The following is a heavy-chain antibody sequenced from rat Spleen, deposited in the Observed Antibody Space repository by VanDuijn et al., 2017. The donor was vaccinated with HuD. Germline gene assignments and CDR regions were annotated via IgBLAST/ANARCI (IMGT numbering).Heavy chain of an antibody. CDR2: ISYDGSST. CDR1: GFTFSNYG. CDR3: ARRPLDY. Sequence: EVQLVESGGGLVQPGRSLKLSCAASGFTFSNYGMAWVRQAPTKGLEWVATISYDGSSTYYRDSVKGRFTISRDNAKSTLYLQMDSLRSEDTATYYCARRPLDYWGQGVMVTVSS. J-gene: IGHJ2*01. V-gene: IGHV5-29*01.